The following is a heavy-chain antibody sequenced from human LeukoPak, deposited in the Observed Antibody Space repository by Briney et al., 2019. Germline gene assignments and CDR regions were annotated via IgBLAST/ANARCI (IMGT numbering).Heavy chain of an antibody. CDR3: AHTYTSGYPDAFDI. J-gene: IGHJ3*02. CDR2: IYWNDDK. D-gene: IGHD3-3*01. CDR1: GLSLSTSGVG. V-gene: IGHV2-5*01. Sequence: SGPTLVNPTQTLKLTCTFSGLSLSTSGVGVGWIRQPPGKALEWLALIYWNDDKRYSPSLKSRLSITKDTSKNLVVLTVTNMDPVDTATYYCAHTYTSGYPDAFDIWGQGTLVTVSS.